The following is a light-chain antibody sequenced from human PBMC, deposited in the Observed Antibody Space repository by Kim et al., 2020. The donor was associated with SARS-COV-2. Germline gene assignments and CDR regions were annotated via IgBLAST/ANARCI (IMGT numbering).Light chain of an antibody. V-gene: IGLV3-21*04. J-gene: IGLJ1*01. CDR3: QVWDDGTAHVV. CDR1: NLGSKT. Sequence: SYELTQPPSVSVAPGETARLTCGGSNLGSKTVHWYHQRPGQAPVLVIYYNVDRPSGIPERFSGSKSGNTATLSISKVEAGDEADYYCQVWDDGTAHVVFG. CDR2: YNV.